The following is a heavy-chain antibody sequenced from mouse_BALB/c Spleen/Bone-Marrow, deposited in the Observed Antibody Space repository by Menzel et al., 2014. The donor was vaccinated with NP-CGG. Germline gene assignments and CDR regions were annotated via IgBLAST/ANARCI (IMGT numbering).Heavy chain of an antibody. J-gene: IGHJ4*01. V-gene: IGHV5-12*02. Sequence: EVKLVESGGGLVQPGGSLKLSCATSGFTFRDCYMYWVRQTPEKRLEWVAYISNGGGSTYYPDTVKGRFTISRDNAKNTLYLQMSRLKSEDTAMYYCARQGTLDYWGQGTSVTVSS. CDR2: ISNGGGST. CDR1: GFTFRDCY. CDR3: ARQGTLDY.